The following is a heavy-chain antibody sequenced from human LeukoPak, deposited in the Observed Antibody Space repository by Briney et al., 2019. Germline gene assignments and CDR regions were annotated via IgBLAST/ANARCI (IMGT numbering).Heavy chain of an antibody. CDR1: GFTFDTYR. Sequence: GGSLRLSCAASGFTFDTYRMNWVRQAPGKGLEWVSSISASGSYIYYADSLKGRFTISRDNTKNSLFLQMNSLRAEDTAVYYCARDSSGTTASDYWGQGTLVTVSS. J-gene: IGHJ4*02. D-gene: IGHD1-1*01. V-gene: IGHV3-21*01. CDR2: ISASGSYI. CDR3: ARDSSGTTASDY.